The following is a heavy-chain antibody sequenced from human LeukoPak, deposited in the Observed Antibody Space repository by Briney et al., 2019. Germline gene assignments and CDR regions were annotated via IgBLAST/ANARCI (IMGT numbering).Heavy chain of an antibody. CDR1: GSNFTSYW. J-gene: IGHJ4*02. CDR2: IYPGESET. CDR3: ARRSVGILPFDY. Sequence: KHGESLQISCKGSGSNFTSYWIGWVRPLPGKGLEWMGIIYPGESETRDSPSFHVQVTISADNSISTAYLQWSSLRASDTAMYYCARRSVGILPFDYWGQGTLVTVSS. V-gene: IGHV5-51*01. D-gene: IGHD1-26*01.